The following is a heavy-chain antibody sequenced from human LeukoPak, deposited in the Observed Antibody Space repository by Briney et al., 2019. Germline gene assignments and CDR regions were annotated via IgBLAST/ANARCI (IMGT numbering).Heavy chain of an antibody. V-gene: IGHV3-74*01. J-gene: IGHJ4*02. CDR2: INSDGSST. CDR1: GFTFSSYW. Sequence: GGSLRLSCAASGFTFSSYWMHWVRQAPGKGLVWVSRINSDGSSTSYADSVKGRFTISRDNAKNTLYLQMNSLRAEDTAVYYCARGGYYDFWSTPDSSLNYWGQGTLVTVSS. D-gene: IGHD3-3*01. CDR3: ARGGYYDFWSTPDSSLNY.